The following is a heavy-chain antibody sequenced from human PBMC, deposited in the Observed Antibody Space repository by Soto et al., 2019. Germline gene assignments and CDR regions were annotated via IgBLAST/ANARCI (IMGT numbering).Heavy chain of an antibody. Sequence: LSETLSLTCTVSGGSISSGDYYWSWIRQPPGKGLEWIGYIYYSGSTYYNPSLKSRVTISVDTSKNQFSLKLSSVTAADTAVYYCARDHPDDYGDSGIHYWGQGTLVTVSS. CDR2: IYYSGST. J-gene: IGHJ4*02. CDR1: GGSISSGDYY. CDR3: ARDHPDDYGDSGIHY. D-gene: IGHD4-17*01. V-gene: IGHV4-30-4*01.